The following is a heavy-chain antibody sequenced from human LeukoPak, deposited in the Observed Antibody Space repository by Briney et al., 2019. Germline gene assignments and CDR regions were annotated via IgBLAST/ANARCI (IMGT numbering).Heavy chain of an antibody. J-gene: IGHJ3*02. CDR1: GGSFSGYY. D-gene: IGHD6-19*01. CDR3: ARGRPHGAVAGTGAFDI. CDR2: INHSGST. V-gene: IGHV4-34*01. Sequence: SETLSLTCAVYGGSFSGYYWSWIRQPPGKGLEWIGEINHSGSTNYNPSLKSRVTISVGTSKNQFSLKLSSVTAADTAVYYCARGRPHGAVAGTGAFDIWGQGTMVTVSS.